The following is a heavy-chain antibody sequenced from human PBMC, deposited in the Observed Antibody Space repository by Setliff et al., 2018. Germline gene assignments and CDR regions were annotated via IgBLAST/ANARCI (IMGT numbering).Heavy chain of an antibody. J-gene: IGHJ4*02. CDR1: GFTFHDYP. CDR2: INQDGSEK. CDR3: ARPGRSNYWDSFDY. D-gene: IGHD3-10*01. Sequence: PGGSLRLSCVASGFTFHDYPINWVRQAPGKGLEWVANINQDGSEKYYVDSGKGRFTISRDNAKNSLYLQMNSLRADDTAVYYCARPGRSNYWDSFDYWGQGTLVTVSS. V-gene: IGHV3-7*01.